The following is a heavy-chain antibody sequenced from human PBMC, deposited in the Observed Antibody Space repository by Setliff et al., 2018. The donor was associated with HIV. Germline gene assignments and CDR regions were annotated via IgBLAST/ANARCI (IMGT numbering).Heavy chain of an antibody. J-gene: IGHJ4*02. Sequence: GGSLRLSCAASGFNFRSYGMTWVRQAPGKGLDWVAHISSSSSYIYYADSVKGRFTISRDNAKNSLYLQMNSLRAEDTAVCYCASDATPYYYDSSGSNYWGQGTLVTVSS. V-gene: IGHV3-21*05. CDR2: ISSSSSYI. D-gene: IGHD3-22*01. CDR1: GFNFRSYG. CDR3: ASDATPYYYDSSGSNY.